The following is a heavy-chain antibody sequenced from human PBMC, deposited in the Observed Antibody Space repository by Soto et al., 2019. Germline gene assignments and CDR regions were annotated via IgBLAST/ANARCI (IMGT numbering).Heavy chain of an antibody. CDR2: IIPIFGTA. CDR3: ARTKVGPDAFDI. D-gene: IGHD3-10*02. CDR1: GGTFSNYL. V-gene: IGHV1-69*13. J-gene: IGHJ3*02. Sequence: ASVKVSCKASGGTFSNYLISWVRQAPGQGLEWMGGIIPIFGTANYAQKFQGRVTITADESTSTAYVELSSLRSEDTAVYYCARTKVGPDAFDIWGQGTMVTVSS.